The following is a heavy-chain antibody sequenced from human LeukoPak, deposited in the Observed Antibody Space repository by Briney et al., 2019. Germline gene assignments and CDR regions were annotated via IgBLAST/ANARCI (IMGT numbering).Heavy chain of an antibody. CDR2: IYYTGIT. CDR1: GGSISSYY. D-gene: IGHD3-9*01. J-gene: IGHJ4*02. V-gene: IGHV4-59*01. Sequence: PSETLSLTCTVSGGSISSYYWSWIRQPPGKGLEWIGYIYYTGITNYNPSLKSRVTMSVDTSRNQFSLRLTSVTAADTAVFYCARGDYDILTGSPWYFDYWGQGALVTVSS. CDR3: ARGDYDILTGSPWYFDY.